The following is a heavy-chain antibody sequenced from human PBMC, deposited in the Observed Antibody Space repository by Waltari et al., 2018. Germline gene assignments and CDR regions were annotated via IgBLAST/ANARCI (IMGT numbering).Heavy chain of an antibody. J-gene: IGHJ4*02. CDR3: ARGYEMATTFFFDY. Sequence: QVQLQESGPGLVKPSQTLSLTCTVSGGSISSGGYYWSWIRQHPGKGLEWIGYIYYSGSTYYNPSVKSRVTISVDTAKNQFSLKLSSVTAADTAVYYCARGYEMATTFFFDYWGQGTLVTVSS. V-gene: IGHV4-31*03. CDR2: IYYSGST. CDR1: GGSISSGGYY. D-gene: IGHD5-12*01.